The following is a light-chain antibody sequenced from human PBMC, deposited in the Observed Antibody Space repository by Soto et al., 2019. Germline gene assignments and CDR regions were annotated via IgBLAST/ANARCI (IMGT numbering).Light chain of an antibody. Sequence: SVLTQPASVSGSPGQSITISCTGTSSDVGGYNYVSWYQQHPGKAPKFMIYDVSNRPSGVSTRFSGSKSGNTASLTISGLRAEDEADYYCNSYTTSNTRQIVFGTGTKSPS. CDR2: DVS. CDR1: SSDVGGYNY. CDR3: NSYTTSNTRQIV. V-gene: IGLV2-14*01. J-gene: IGLJ1*01.